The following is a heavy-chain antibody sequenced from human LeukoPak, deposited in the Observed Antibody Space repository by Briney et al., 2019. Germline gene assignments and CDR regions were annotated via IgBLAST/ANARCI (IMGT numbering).Heavy chain of an antibody. CDR1: GFTFRSYA. CDR3: AKEQVGTISGAFDV. J-gene: IGHJ3*01. Sequence: GGSLTLSCAPSGFTFRSYAMSWVRQAPGKGLAWVLSISVISDNRYYADSVKGRFTISRDNSKNTFYLQMNSLRAEDTAVYYCAKEQVGTISGAFDVWGQGRVVTVSS. V-gene: IGHV3-23*01. D-gene: IGHD1-26*01. CDR2: ISVISDNR.